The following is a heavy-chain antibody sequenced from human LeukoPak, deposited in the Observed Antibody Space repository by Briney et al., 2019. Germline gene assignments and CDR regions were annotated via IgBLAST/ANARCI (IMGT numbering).Heavy chain of an antibody. V-gene: IGHV3-53*01. CDR2: IHSGGST. Sequence: PGGSLRLSCAASGFTFSSNYMSWGRQAPGKGLEWVPVIHSGGSTYYADSVKGRFTISRDNPKNKLELQMNSLRAEDTAVYYCARDANYYDSSGNYYYYMDVWGKGTTVTVSS. J-gene: IGHJ6*03. CDR1: GFTFSSNY. CDR3: ARDANYYDSSGNYYYYMDV. D-gene: IGHD3-22*01.